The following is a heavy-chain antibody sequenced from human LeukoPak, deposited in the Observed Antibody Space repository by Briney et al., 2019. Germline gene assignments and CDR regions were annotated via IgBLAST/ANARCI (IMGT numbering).Heavy chain of an antibody. CDR3: ARVYSSSSGLNY. J-gene: IGHJ4*02. Sequence: GGSLRLSCAASGFTFSTYSMNWVRQAPGKGLEWVSSISSSSSYIYYADSVKGRFTISRGNAKNSLYLQMNSLRAEDTAVYYCARVYSSSSGLNYWGQGTLVTVSS. V-gene: IGHV3-21*01. D-gene: IGHD6-6*01. CDR2: ISSSSSYI. CDR1: GFTFSTYS.